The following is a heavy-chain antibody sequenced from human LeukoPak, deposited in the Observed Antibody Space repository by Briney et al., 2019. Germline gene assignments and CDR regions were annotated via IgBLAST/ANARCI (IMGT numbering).Heavy chain of an antibody. CDR2: ISSSSSYI. V-gene: IGHV3-21*01. Sequence: GGSLRLSCAASGFTFSSYSMNWVRQASGKGLEWVSSISSSSSYIYYADSVKGRFTISRDNAKNSLYLQMNSLRAEDTAVYYCARARWIQLWSYYFDYWGQGTLVTVSS. D-gene: IGHD5-18*01. CDR3: ARARWIQLWSYYFDY. J-gene: IGHJ4*02. CDR1: GFTFSSYS.